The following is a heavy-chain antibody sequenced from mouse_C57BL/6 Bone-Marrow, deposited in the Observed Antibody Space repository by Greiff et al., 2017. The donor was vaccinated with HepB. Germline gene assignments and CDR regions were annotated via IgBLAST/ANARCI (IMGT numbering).Heavy chain of an antibody. J-gene: IGHJ4*01. CDR1: GFTFSDYG. CDR3: ARPRYYGSSPYAMDY. Sequence: VQLKESGGGLVKPGGSLKLSCAASGFTFSDYGMHWVRQAPEKGLEWVAYISSGSSTIYYADTVKGRFTISRDNAKNTLFLQMTSLRSEDTAMYYCARPRYYGSSPYAMDYWGQGTSVTVSS. D-gene: IGHD1-1*01. V-gene: IGHV5-17*01. CDR2: ISSGSSTI.